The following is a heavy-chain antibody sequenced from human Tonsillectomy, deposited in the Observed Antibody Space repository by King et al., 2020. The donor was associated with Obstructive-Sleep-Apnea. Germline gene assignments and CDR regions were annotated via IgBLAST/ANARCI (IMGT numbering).Heavy chain of an antibody. CDR2: ISHRGGP. Sequence: QLQESGPGLVMPSQTLSLNCTVSDDSISSSDYYWGWIRQHPGKGLEWIGCISHRGGPYYNPSLKSRLTISLETSQKQFFLKLSSVTAADTAVYYCSRSTEYSNYEAYWGQGILVTVSS. D-gene: IGHD4-11*01. V-gene: IGHV4-31*03. CDR3: SRSTEYSNYEAY. CDR1: DDSISSSDYY. J-gene: IGHJ4*02.